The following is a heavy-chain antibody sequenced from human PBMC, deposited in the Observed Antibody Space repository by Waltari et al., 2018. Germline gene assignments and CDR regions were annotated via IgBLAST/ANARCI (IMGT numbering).Heavy chain of an antibody. D-gene: IGHD2-15*01. CDR1: GFTFSSYS. CDR2: ISSSSSYI. Sequence: EVQLVESGGGLVKPGGSLRLSCAASGFTFSSYSMNWVRPAPGKGLEWVSSISSSSSYIYYADSVKGRFTISRDNAKNSLYLQMNSLRAEDTAVYYCAREGIYCSGGSCYSDWYFDLWGRGTLVTVSS. J-gene: IGHJ2*01. V-gene: IGHV3-21*01. CDR3: AREGIYCSGGSCYSDWYFDL.